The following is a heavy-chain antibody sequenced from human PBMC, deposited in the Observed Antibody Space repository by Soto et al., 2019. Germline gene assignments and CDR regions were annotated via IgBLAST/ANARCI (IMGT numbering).Heavy chain of an antibody. CDR2: VYYSGTT. J-gene: IGHJ4*02. CDR3: ASRSSYCRHTHCYVDYFDY. Sequence: QLQLQESGPGLVKPSETLSLTCTVSGGSISSRSFYWGWIRQPPGMGLEWIGSVYYSGTTDYDPYLKWQLRLSGPTSKTPSSLPLSSVTDADTAVDDCASRSSYCRHTHCYVDYFDYWGQGILVTVSS. D-gene: IGHD2-2*01. V-gene: IGHV4-39*01. CDR1: GGSISSRSFY.